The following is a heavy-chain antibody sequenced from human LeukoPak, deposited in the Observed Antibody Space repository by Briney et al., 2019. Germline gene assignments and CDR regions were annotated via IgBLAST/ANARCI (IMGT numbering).Heavy chain of an antibody. J-gene: IGHJ6*02. CDR2: ISAYNGNT. Sequence: ASVKVSCKASGYTFTSYGISWVRQAPGQGLEWMGWISAYNGNTNYAQKLQGRVTMTTDTSTSTAYMELRSLRSDDTAVYYCARAYYDSSGYFGYYYYGMDVWGQGTTVTVSS. V-gene: IGHV1-18*01. CDR3: ARAYYDSSGYFGYYYYGMDV. D-gene: IGHD3-22*01. CDR1: GYTFTSYG.